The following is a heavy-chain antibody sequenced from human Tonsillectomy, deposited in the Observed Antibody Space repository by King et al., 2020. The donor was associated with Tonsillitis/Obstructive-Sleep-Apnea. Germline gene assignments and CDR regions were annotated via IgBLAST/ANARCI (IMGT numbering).Heavy chain of an antibody. CDR3: AKVTIFHFYMDV. J-gene: IGHJ6*03. D-gene: IGHD3-3*01. V-gene: IGHV3-21*01. Sequence: VQLVESGGGLVKPGGSLRLSCAGSGFTVSRFSVNWVRQAPGKGLEWVSSISSSGTYIYYADSVKGRFTISRDSATNSLYLQMNSLRAEDTAVYYCAKVTIFHFYMDVWGKGTTVTVSS. CDR1: GFTVSRFS. CDR2: ISSSGTYI.